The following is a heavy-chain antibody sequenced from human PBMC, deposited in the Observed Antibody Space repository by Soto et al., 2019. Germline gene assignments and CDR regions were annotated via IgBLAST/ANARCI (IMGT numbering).Heavy chain of an antibody. V-gene: IGHV4-30-4*01. Sequence: QVQLHESGPGLVKPSQTLSLTCTVSGASIRSGDFYWAWIRQPPGKGLESIGHIYSTGSTYYHPSLKRRVLISLDRPSNQFSLRLTSLTAADTAIYYCARMNCGHLDFWGQGVLVTVSS. CDR2: IYSTGST. CDR1: GASIRSGDFY. J-gene: IGHJ4*02. CDR3: ARMNCGHLDF. D-gene: IGHD2-21*01.